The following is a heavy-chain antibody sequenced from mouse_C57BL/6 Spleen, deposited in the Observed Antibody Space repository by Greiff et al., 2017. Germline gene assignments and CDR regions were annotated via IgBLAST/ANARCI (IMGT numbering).Heavy chain of an antibody. CDR2: ISSGGSYT. CDR3: AEEEGFAY. Sequence: EVKLVESGGDLVKPGGSLKLSCAASGFTFSSYGMSWVRQTPDKRLEWVATISSGGSYTYYPDSVKGRFTISRDNAKNTLYLQMSSLKSEDTAMYYCAEEEGFAYWGQGTLVTVSA. J-gene: IGHJ3*01. CDR1: GFTFSSYG. V-gene: IGHV5-6*01.